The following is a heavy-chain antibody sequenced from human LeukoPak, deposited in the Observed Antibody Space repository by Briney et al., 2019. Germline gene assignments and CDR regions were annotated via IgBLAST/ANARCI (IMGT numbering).Heavy chain of an antibody. V-gene: IGHV4-39*01. CDR3: ARGAKRYFDL. CDR1: GGSISSSCYY. Sequence: SETLSLTCTVSGGSISSSCYYWGWIRQPPGKGQEWIGSIYYSGSTYYNPSLKSRVTISVDTSKNQFSLKLSSVPAADTAVHYCARGAKRYFDLWGRGTLVTVSS. J-gene: IGHJ2*01. CDR2: IYYSGST.